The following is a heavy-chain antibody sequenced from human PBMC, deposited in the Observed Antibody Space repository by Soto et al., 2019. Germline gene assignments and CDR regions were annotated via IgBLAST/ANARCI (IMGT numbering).Heavy chain of an antibody. CDR1: GFSLTTRGVG. V-gene: IGHV2-5*02. J-gene: IGHJ4*02. Sequence: QITLNESGPTVVRPTETLTLTCRFSGFSLTTRGVGVGWIRQSPGKAPEWLALIYWDDDKRYSASLKSRLTITTETSKNQVVLTVSDLDPTDTATYYCAHRVRRTVFGWVTTTAIYFDFWGQGTPVAVSS. D-gene: IGHD3-3*01. CDR3: AHRVRRTVFGWVTTTAIYFDF. CDR2: IYWDDDK.